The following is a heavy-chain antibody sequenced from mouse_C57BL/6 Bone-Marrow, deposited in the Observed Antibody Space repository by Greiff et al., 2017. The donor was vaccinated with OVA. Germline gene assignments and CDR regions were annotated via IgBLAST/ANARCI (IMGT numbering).Heavy chain of an antibody. D-gene: IGHD1-1*01. V-gene: IGHV14-4*01. CDR2: IDPENGDT. J-gene: IGHJ2*01. CDR3: TPFYYGKGY. Sequence: VQLQQSGAELVRPGASVKLSCTASGFNIKDDYMHWVKQRPEQGLEWIGWIDPENGDTESASKFQGKATITADTSSNTAYLQLSSLTSEDTAVYYCTPFYYGKGYWGQGTTLTVSS. CDR1: GFNIKDDY.